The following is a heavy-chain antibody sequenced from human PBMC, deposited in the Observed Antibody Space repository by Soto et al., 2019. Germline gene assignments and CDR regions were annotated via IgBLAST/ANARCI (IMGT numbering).Heavy chain of an antibody. CDR3: AKDLGMFRLYYGMDV. CDR2: ISYDGSNK. J-gene: IGHJ6*02. V-gene: IGHV3-30*18. D-gene: IGHD3-10*02. Sequence: QVQLVESGGGVVQPGRSLRLSCAASGFTFSSYGMHWVRQAPGKGLEWVAVISYDGSNKYYADSVKGRFTISRDNSKNTLYVQMNSLRAEDTAVYYCAKDLGMFRLYYGMDVWGQGTTVTVSS. CDR1: GFTFSSYG.